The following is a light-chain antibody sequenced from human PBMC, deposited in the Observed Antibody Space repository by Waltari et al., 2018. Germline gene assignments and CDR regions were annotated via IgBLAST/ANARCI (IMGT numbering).Light chain of an antibody. CDR3: QTWGTGIQV. CDR1: GEYSAYA. CDR2: VNSDGSH. Sequence: LVLTQSPSASASLGASVKLTCSLPGEYSAYAIAWHQQQPLKGPRYLMTVNSDGSHKQGDGISERFSGSSSDLDRYLIISRLQSVDEADYFCQTWGTGIQVFGSGTKLTVL. V-gene: IGLV4-69*01. J-gene: IGLJ3*02.